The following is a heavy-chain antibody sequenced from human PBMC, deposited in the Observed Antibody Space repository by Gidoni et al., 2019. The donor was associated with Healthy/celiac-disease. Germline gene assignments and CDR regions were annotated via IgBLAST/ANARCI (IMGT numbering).Heavy chain of an antibody. Sequence: EVQLLESGGGLVQPGGSQRRSCAAYRFAFSNYAMSWVRQAPGKGMEWVSAISGSGGLTYYADSVKGRFTISRDNSKNRLYLQMNSLRAEDTAVYYCAKHSEQLPSLDYFDYWGQGTLVTVSS. CDR3: AKHSEQLPSLDYFDY. V-gene: IGHV3-23*01. CDR2: ISGSGGLT. J-gene: IGHJ4*02. D-gene: IGHD6-13*01. CDR1: RFAFSNYA.